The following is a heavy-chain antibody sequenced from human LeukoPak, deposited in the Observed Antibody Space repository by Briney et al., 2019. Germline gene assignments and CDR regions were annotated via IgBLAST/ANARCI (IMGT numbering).Heavy chain of an antibody. Sequence: PSETLSLTCAVYGGSFSGYYWSWIRRPPGKGLEWIGEINHSGSTNYNPSLKSRVTISVDTSKNQFSLKLSSVTAADTAVYYCAIPSYYGSGSYSYWGQGTLVTVSS. CDR3: AIPSYYGSGSYSY. V-gene: IGHV4-34*01. D-gene: IGHD3-10*01. CDR2: INHSGST. J-gene: IGHJ4*02. CDR1: GGSFSGYY.